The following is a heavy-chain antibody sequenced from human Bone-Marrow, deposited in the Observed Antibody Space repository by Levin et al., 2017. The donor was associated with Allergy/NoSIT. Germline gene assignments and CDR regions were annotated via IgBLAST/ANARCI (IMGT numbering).Heavy chain of an antibody. V-gene: IGHV3-33*01. CDR3: ARDGGSDYFFDY. D-gene: IGHD2-21*02. CDR1: DFIFNNYA. J-gene: IGHJ4*01. Sequence: HAGGSLRLSCTASDFIFNNYAVHWVRQAPGKGLEWVSVIWSDGSSVFYADSVRGRFSISRDNSNSTVFLQMNSLRVEDTAVYYCARDGGSDYFFDYWGQGTPVTVSS. CDR2: IWSDGSSV.